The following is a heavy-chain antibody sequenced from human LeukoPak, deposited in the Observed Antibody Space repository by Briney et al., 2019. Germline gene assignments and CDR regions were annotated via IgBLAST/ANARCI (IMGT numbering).Heavy chain of an antibody. V-gene: IGHV4-39*01. J-gene: IGHJ4*02. CDR1: GGSFSSYY. D-gene: IGHD3-10*01. CDR2: YSGST. Sequence: SETLSLSCTVSGGSFSSYYWAWIRHPPVNGLEYIGSYSGSTYYNPSLKSRVTISVDTSKKQFSLKLSSVTAADTAVYYCARSSYGAGSKPYWVDYWGQGTLVTVSS. CDR3: ARSSYGAGSKPYWVDY.